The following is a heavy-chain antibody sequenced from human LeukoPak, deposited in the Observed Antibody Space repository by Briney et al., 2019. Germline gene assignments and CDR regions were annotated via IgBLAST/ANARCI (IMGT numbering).Heavy chain of an antibody. CDR3: ASKGSSGYYGPFDY. J-gene: IGHJ4*02. D-gene: IGHD3-22*01. V-gene: IGHV3-21*01. CDR1: GFTFSSYS. Sequence: NPGGSLRLSCAASGFTFSSYSMNWVRQAPGKGLEWVSSISSSSSYIYYADSVKGRFTISRDNAKNSLYLQMNSLRAEDTAVYYCASKGSSGYYGPFDYWGQGTLVTVSS. CDR2: ISSSSSYI.